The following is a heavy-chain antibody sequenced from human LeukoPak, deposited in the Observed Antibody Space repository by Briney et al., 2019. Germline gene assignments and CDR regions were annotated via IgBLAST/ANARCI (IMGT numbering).Heavy chain of an antibody. J-gene: IGHJ4*02. D-gene: IGHD6-6*01. Sequence: TGGSLRLSCAASGFTFSNHWMHWVRQVPGKGLVWVARIDGSGSSISHADFVKGRFSISRGNAKSTLYLQMNSLRAEDTAVYYCARGPNSNWSGLDFWGQGTLLTVSS. CDR2: IDGSGSSI. CDR1: GFTFSNHW. CDR3: ARGPNSNWSGLDF. V-gene: IGHV3-74*01.